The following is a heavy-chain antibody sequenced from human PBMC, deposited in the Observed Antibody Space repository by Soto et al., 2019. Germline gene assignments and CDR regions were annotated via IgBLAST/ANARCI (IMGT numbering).Heavy chain of an antibody. D-gene: IGHD3-10*01. V-gene: IGHV3-30-3*01. CDR2: ISDDGNNK. CDR1: GFTFSSSP. CDR3: ARSETGYGELQL. J-gene: IGHJ3*01. Sequence: GGSLRLSCAASGFTFSSSPMYWVRQAPGKGLEWLAVISDDGNNKYYAKSVQGRFSISRDNSENTLSLQMDSLRPEDTSVYYCARSETGYGELQLWGQGTVVTVSS.